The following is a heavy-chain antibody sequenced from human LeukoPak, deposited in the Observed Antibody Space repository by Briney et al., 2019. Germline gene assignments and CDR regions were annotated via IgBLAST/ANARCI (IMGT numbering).Heavy chain of an antibody. V-gene: IGHV4-59*01. CDR1: GGSISSYY. CDR3: ARVRYGLDY. J-gene: IGHJ4*02. CDR2: IYYSGST. Sequence: SETLSLTCTVSGGSISSYYWSWIRLPPGKGLEWIGYIYYSGSTNYNPSLKSRVTISVDTSKNQFSLKLSSVTAADTAVYYCARVRYGLDYWGQGTLVTVSS. D-gene: IGHD3-16*01.